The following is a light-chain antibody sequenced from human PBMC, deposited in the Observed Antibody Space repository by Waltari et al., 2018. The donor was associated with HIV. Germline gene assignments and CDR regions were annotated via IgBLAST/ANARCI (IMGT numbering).Light chain of an antibody. Sequence: QSLLTQPPSASLTPGQRVTISCSGINSNIGANYVFCYPQNPVTAPILLIHRSTRLAAGIPDPFSGCKSGTSDSRAISGLRSEDEAEYFWATWDDRLRGGIFGGGTKLTVL. CDR2: RST. CDR3: ATWDDRLRGGI. J-gene: IGLJ2*01. V-gene: IGLV1-47*01. CDR1: NSNIGANY.